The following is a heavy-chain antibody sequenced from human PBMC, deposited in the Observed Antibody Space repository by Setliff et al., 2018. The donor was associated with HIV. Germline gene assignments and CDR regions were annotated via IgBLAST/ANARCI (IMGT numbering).Heavy chain of an antibody. D-gene: IGHD2-15*01. Sequence: SETLSLTCTVSGDSVSTRNSFWGWIRQPPGKGLEWIGSFSYNGGRRYTPSLKSRVTISADMSKNQFSLNLNSVTAADTAVYYCVKHVDSDFSGDPDWFDPWGQGIPVTSPQ. CDR2: FSYNGGR. CDR3: VKHVDSDFSGDPDWFDP. J-gene: IGHJ5*02. V-gene: IGHV4-39*01. CDR1: GDSVSTRNSF.